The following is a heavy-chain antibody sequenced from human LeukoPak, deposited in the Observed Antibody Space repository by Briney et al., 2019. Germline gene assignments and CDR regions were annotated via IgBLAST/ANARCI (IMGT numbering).Heavy chain of an antibody. V-gene: IGHV3-11*01. CDR3: ARGRRWATVTTSGEGAEYFQH. D-gene: IGHD4-17*01. Sequence: GGSLRLSCVASGFTFSDYYMSWIRQAPGKGLEWVSYISSSGSTIYYADSVKGRFTISRDNAKNSLCLQMNSLRAEDTAVYYCARGRRWATVTTSGEGAEYFQHWGQGTLVTVSS. J-gene: IGHJ1*01. CDR2: ISSSGSTI. CDR1: GFTFSDYY.